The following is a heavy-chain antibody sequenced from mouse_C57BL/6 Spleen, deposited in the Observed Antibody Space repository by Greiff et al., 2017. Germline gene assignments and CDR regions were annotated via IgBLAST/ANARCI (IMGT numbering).Heavy chain of an antibody. D-gene: IGHD2-5*01. V-gene: IGHV1-74*01. CDR2: IHPSDSDT. CDR3: AIPHYYSNYWGYAMDY. Sequence: VQLQQPGAELVKPGASVKVSCKASGYTFTSYWMHWVKQRPGQGLEWIGRIHPSDSDTNYNQKFKGKATLTVDKSSSTAYMQLSSLTSEDSAVYYCAIPHYYSNYWGYAMDYWGQGTSVTVSS. CDR1: GYTFTSYW. J-gene: IGHJ4*01.